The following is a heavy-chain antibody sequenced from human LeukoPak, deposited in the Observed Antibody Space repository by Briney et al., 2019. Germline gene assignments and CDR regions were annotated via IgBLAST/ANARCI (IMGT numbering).Heavy chain of an antibody. J-gene: IGHJ4*02. CDR3: ARGPNGSGTYYYDSSGYTPFDY. D-gene: IGHD3-22*01. Sequence: PSETLSLTCAVYGGSFSGYYWSWIRQPPGKGLEWIGEINHSGSTNYNPSLKSRVTISVDTSKNQFSLKLSSVTAADTAVYYCARGPNGSGTYYYDSSGYTPFDYWGQGTLVTVSS. CDR2: INHSGST. V-gene: IGHV4-34*01. CDR1: GGSFSGYY.